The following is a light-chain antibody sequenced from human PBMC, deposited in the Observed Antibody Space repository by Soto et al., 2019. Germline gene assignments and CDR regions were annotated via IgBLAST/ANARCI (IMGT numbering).Light chain of an antibody. CDR2: DAS. V-gene: IGKV3-11*01. CDR1: QNVNNY. J-gene: IGKJ4*01. Sequence: EIVLTQSPATLSLSPGERATLSCRASQNVNNYLAWYQQKPGQAPRLLIYDASNRATGIPARFIGSGSGTDFTLTISSLEPEAFAVYFCQHRINWPLTFGGGTKVEIK. CDR3: QHRINWPLT.